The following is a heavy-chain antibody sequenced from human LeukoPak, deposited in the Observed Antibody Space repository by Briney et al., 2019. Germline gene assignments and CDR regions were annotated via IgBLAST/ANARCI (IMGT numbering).Heavy chain of an antibody. Sequence: PSETLSLTCTVSGGSISSSSYYWGWIRQPPGKGLEWIGSIYYSGSTYYNPSLKSRVTISVDTSKNQFSLKLSSVTAADTAVYYCARRHTTGYLDYWGQGTLVTVSS. D-gene: IGHD1-1*01. CDR1: GGSISSSSYY. J-gene: IGHJ4*02. CDR3: ARRHTTGYLDY. V-gene: IGHV4-39*01. CDR2: IYYSGST.